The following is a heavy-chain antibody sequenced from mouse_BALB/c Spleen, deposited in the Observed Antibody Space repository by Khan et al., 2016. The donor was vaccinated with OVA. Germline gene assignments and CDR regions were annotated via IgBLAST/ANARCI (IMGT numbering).Heavy chain of an antibody. D-gene: IGHD1-2*01. V-gene: IGHV5-9-1*01. CDR3: ARTAWGYFDY. J-gene: IGHJ2*01. CDR2: ISSGGSYT. CDR1: GFTFSSYA. Sequence: DVKLVESGGGLVKPGGSLKLSCAASGFTFSSYAMSWVRQTPEKRLEWVATISSGGSYTYYPDSVKGRFTISRDNARNTLYVQMSSLRSEDTAIYYCARTAWGYFDYWGQGTTLTVSS.